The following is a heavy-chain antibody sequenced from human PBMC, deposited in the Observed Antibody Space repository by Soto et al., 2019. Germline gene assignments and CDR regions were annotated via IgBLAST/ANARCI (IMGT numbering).Heavy chain of an antibody. Sequence: PEGSLRLSCAASGFALTSYAMSWVRQAPGKGLEWVSTITFSGDSTFYADSVKGRFTISRDISNNILFLQMNSLRAEDTAVYYCAGEWLLGYWGLGTLVTVSS. V-gene: IGHV3-23*01. J-gene: IGHJ4*02. CDR3: AGEWLLGY. CDR1: GFALTSYA. D-gene: IGHD5-12*01. CDR2: ITFSGDST.